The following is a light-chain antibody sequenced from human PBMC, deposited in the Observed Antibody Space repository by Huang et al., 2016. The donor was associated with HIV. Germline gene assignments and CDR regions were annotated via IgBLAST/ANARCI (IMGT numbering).Light chain of an antibody. V-gene: IGKV3-11*01. CDR1: PSVRNY. Sequence: EIVLTQSPASLALSPGERATLSCRASPSVRNYLAWYQQKPGPAPRLLIFDAANRATDIPARFSGSGSGTDFTLTISSLEPEDFAVYYCQQRYNWPLTFGGGTKVEIK. CDR3: QQRYNWPLT. J-gene: IGKJ4*01. CDR2: DAA.